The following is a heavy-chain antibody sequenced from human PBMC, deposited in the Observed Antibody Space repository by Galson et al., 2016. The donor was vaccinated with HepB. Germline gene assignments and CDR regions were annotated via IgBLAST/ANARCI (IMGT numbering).Heavy chain of an antibody. CDR2: IDTSSKSI. V-gene: IGHV3-48*02. CDR1: GFTFNTYS. CDR3: VRDFRSSGTFGC. J-gene: IGHJ4*02. Sequence: LRLSCAASGFTFNTYSMNWVRQSPGKGLEWVSYIDTSSKSIVYEDSVKGRFTISRDNAKSSLYLQMNSLTEEDTALYYCVRDFRSSGTFGCWGQGILVTVSS. D-gene: IGHD3-22*01.